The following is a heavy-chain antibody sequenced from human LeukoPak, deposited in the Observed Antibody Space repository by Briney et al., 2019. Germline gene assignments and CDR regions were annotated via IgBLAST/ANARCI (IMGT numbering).Heavy chain of an antibody. J-gene: IGHJ4*02. V-gene: IGHV3-30-3*01. CDR1: GFTFSSYA. CDR2: ISYDGSNK. CDR3: ARDLHPGIAVAGTWY. D-gene: IGHD6-19*01. Sequence: GGSLRLSCAASGFTFSSYAMHWVRQAPGKGLEWVAVISYDGSNKYYADSVKGRFTISRDNSKNTLYLQMNSLRAEDTAVYYCARDLHPGIAVAGTWYWGLGTLVTVSS.